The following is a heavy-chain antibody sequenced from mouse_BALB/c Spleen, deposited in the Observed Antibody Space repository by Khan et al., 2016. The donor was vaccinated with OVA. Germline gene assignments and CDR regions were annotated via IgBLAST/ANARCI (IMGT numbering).Heavy chain of an antibody. V-gene: IGHV1-69*02. D-gene: IGHD2-14*01. CDR1: GYTFTNHW. J-gene: IGHJ4*01. CDR2: IYPSDDYT. CDR3: TREVRLHYYAMGF. Sequence: QVRLQQSGAELVRPGSSAKLSCKASGYTFTNHWINWVKQRPGQGLEWIGNIYPSDDYTNYYENFKDKATLTVDKSSSTAYMQLISTTSEDSAVYYCTREVRLHYYAMGFWGQGTSVTVSS.